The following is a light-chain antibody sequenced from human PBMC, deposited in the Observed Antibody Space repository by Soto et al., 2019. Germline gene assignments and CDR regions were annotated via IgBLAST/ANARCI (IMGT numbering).Light chain of an antibody. CDR3: QHYGSSHPIR. CDR1: QRVFNNY. J-gene: IGKJ5*01. CDR2: GAS. V-gene: IGKV3-20*01. Sequence: EIVLTQSPGTLSLSPGERATLSCRARQRVFNNYLAWYQQKPGQSPRLLIYGASTRATGIPDRFSGGGSVKDFPHTISRLEPEDFAVYYCQHYGSSHPIRFGQGPRLEMK.